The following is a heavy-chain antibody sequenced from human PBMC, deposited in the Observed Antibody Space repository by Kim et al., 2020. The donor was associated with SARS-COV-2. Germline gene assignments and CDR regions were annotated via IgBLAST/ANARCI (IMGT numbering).Heavy chain of an antibody. Sequence: GGSLRLSCAASGFTFSSYAMSWVRQAPGKGLEWVSAISGSGGSTYYADSVKGRFTISRDNSKNTLYLQMNSLRAEDTAVYYCAKDFYGGGSGIGRDWGQGTLVTVSS. CDR2: ISGSGGST. CDR1: GFTFSSYA. CDR3: AKDFYGGGSGIGRD. V-gene: IGHV3-23*01. D-gene: IGHD1-26*01. J-gene: IGHJ4*02.